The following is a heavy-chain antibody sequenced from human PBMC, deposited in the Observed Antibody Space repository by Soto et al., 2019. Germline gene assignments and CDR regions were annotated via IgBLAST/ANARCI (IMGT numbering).Heavy chain of an antibody. CDR1: GFTFSSYG. D-gene: IGHD4-17*01. CDR3: EKDRWVRQLRSYFDY. J-gene: IGHJ4*02. Sequence: QVQLVESGGGVVQPGRSLRLSCAASGFTFSSYGMHWVRQATGKGLECVAFISYDGINKYYADYVKGRFTISRDNCKNTLYLHMSSLRAEETAVYYCEKDRWVRQLRSYFDYWGQGTLVTVSS. CDR2: ISYDGINK. V-gene: IGHV3-30*18.